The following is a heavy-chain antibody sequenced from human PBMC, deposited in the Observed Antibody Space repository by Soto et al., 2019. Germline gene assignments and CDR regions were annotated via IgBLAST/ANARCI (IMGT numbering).Heavy chain of an antibody. V-gene: IGHV4-39*01. CDR2: IYYSGGT. CDR1: GGSISSSGYY. D-gene: IGHD2-15*01. CDR3: ATTTYCGGGSCRYYYYMDV. J-gene: IGHJ6*03. Sequence: SETLSLTCTVSGGSISSSGYYWGWIRQPPGKGLEWIGSIYYSGGTYYTTSLKSRVTISVDTSKNQISLKLSSVNSADTAVYYCATTTYCGGGSCRYYYYMDVWGKGTTVTVSS.